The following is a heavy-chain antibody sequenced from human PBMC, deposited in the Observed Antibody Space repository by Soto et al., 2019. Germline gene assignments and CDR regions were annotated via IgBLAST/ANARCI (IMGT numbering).Heavy chain of an antibody. V-gene: IGHV4-34*01. CDR1: GGSFSGYY. CDR2: INHSGST. Sequence: QVQLQQWGAGLLKPSETLSLTCAVYGGSFSGYYWSWIRQPPGKGLEWIGEINHSGSTNYNPSLKSRVTISVDTSKNQFSLKLSSVTAADTAVYYCARRRPMGARKAFDIWGQGTMVTVSS. J-gene: IGHJ3*02. CDR3: ARRRPMGARKAFDI. D-gene: IGHD1-26*01.